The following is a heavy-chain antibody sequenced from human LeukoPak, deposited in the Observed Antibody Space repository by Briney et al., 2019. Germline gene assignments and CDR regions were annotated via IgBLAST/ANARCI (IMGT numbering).Heavy chain of an antibody. D-gene: IGHD6-19*01. CDR1: GYTFTSYA. CDR2: INAGNGNT. Sequence: ASVKVSCKASGYTFTSYAMHWVRQAPGQRLEWMGWINAGNGNTKYSQKFQGRVTITRDTSASTAYMELSSLRSEDTAVYYCARGQGSSGWYWFDPWGQGTLVTVSS. V-gene: IGHV1-3*01. J-gene: IGHJ5*02. CDR3: ARGQGSSGWYWFDP.